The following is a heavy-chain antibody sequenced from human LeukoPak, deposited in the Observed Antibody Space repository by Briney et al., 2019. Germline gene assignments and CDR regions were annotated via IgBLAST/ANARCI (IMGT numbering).Heavy chain of an antibody. CDR2: IYTSGST. V-gene: IGHV4-61*02. CDR3: AGPRDIAVEGAFDI. D-gene: IGHD6-19*01. J-gene: IGHJ3*02. Sequence: SQTLSLTCTVSGGSISSGSYYWSWIRQPAGKGLEWIGRIYTSGSTNYNPSLKSRVTISVDTSKNQFSLKLSSVTAADTAVYYCAGPRDIAVEGAFDIWGQGTMVTVSS. CDR1: GGSISSGSYY.